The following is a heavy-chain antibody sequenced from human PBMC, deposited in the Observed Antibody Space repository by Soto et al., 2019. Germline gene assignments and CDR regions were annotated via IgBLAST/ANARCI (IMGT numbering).Heavy chain of an antibody. J-gene: IGHJ4*02. CDR3: AKGRDYYDSSGYYIHPFDY. D-gene: IGHD3-22*01. V-gene: IGHV3-23*01. CDR2: ISGSGGST. CDR1: GFTFSSYA. Sequence: GGSLRLSCAASGFTFSSYAMSWVRQAPGKGLEWVSAISGSGGSTYYADSVKGRFTISRDNSKNTLYLQMNSLRAEDTAVYYCAKGRDYYDSSGYYIHPFDYWGQGTLVTVSS.